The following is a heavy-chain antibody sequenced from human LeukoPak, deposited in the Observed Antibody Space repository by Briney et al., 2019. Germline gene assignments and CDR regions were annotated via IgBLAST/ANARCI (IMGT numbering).Heavy chain of an antibody. J-gene: IGHJ6*03. D-gene: IGHD3-10*01. CDR1: GGSVSSGSYY. V-gene: IGHV4-61*01. Sequence: PSETLSLTCTVSGGSVSSGSYYWSWIRQPPGKGLEWIGYMYYSGSTNYNPSLKSRVTISVDTSKNQFSLKLTSVTAADPAVYYCARRSSEGYYYYYMDVWGKGTTVTVSS. CDR2: MYYSGST. CDR3: ARRSSEGYYYYYMDV.